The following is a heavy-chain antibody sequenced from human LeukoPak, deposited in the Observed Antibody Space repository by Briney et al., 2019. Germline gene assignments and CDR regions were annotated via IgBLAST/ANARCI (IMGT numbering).Heavy chain of an antibody. J-gene: IGHJ6*02. CDR2: ISYDGSNK. CDR1: GFTFSSYA. CDR3: ARDFGYSYGTYYYGMDV. V-gene: IGHV3-30-3*01. Sequence: GGSLRLSCAASGFTFSSYAMHWVRQAPGKGLEWVAVISYDGSNKYYADSVKGRFTIPRDNSKNTLYLQMNSLRAEDTAVYYCARDFGYSYGTYYYGMDVWGQGTTVTVSS. D-gene: IGHD5-18*01.